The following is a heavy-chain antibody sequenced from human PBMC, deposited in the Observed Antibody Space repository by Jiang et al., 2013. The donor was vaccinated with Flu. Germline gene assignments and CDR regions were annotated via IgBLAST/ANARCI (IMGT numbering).Heavy chain of an antibody. Sequence: PGESLRISCQGSGYSFTNYWINWVRQMPGKGLEWMGRIDPSDSYTNYSPSFQGHVTISVDKSINTAYLQWSSLKASDTAMYYCVRYDTSSYYPGYWGQGTLITVSS. V-gene: IGHV5-10-1*01. CDR3: VRYDTSSYYPGY. CDR1: GYSFTNYW. CDR2: IDPSDSYT. D-gene: IGHD3-22*01. J-gene: IGHJ4*02.